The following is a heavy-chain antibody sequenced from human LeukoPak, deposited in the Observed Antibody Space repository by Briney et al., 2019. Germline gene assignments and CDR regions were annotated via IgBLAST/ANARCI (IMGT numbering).Heavy chain of an antibody. CDR2: IIPILDIA. CDR3: ATGGDGNWFDP. D-gene: IGHD3-16*01. CDR1: GGTFSGYG. J-gene: IGHJ5*02. V-gene: IGHV1-69*04. Sequence: SVKVSCKASGGTFSGYGITWVRQAPGQGLEWMGRIIPILDIADYAQKFQGRVTITADKSTSTAYMELSSLRSEDTAVYYCATGGDGNWFDPWGQGTLVTVSS.